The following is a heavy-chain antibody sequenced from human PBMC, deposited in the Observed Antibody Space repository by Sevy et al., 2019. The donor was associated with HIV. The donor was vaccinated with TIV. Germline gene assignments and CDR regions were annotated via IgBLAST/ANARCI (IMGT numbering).Heavy chain of an antibody. CDR2: ISSSSSTI. V-gene: IGHV3-48*02. J-gene: IGHJ3*02. CDR1: GFTFSSYS. CDR3: ARDEYCSGGSCYADAFDI. Sequence: GGSLRLSCAASGFTFSSYSMNWVRQAPGKGLEWVSYISSSSSTIYYADSVKGRFTISRDNAKNSLYLQMNSLRDEDTAVYYGARDEYCSGGSCYADAFDIWGQGTMVTVSS. D-gene: IGHD2-15*01.